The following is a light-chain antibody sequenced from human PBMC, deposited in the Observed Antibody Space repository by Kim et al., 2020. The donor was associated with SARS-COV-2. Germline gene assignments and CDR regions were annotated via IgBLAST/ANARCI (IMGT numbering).Light chain of an antibody. CDR3: QQLSSYPLT. J-gene: IGKJ4*01. V-gene: IGKV1-9*01. CDR2: AAS. CDR1: QGISSY. Sequence: SSVGNRVPITCRSSQGISSYLAWYQQKPGKAPQLLIYAASTLRSGVPSRFSGSGSGTDFTLTIRGLQPEDFATCSCQQLSSYPLTFGGGTKVDIK.